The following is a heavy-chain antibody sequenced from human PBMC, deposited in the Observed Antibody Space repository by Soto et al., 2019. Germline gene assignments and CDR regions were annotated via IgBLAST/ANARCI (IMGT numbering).Heavy chain of an antibody. CDR3: ARHGYGDFDDAFDI. CDR2: IYYSGST. J-gene: IGHJ3*02. D-gene: IGHD4-17*01. V-gene: IGHV4-59*08. CDR1: GGSISSYY. Sequence: SETLSLTCTVSGGSISSYYWSWIWQPPGKGLEWIGYIYYSGSTNYNPSLKSRVTISVDTSKNQFSLKLSSVTAADTAVYYCARHGYGDFDDAFDIWGQGTMVTVSS.